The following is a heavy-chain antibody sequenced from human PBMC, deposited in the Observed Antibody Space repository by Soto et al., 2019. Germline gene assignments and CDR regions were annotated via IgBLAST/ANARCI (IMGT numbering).Heavy chain of an antibody. CDR1: GGSISGYY. CDR2: IYSDGTT. D-gene: IGHD5-18*01. Sequence: SETLSLTCIVFGGSISGYYWSWIRQPAGKELEWIGRIYSDGTTNYNPSLKGRGTMSVDTSKKQISLKLTSVTAADTAMYYCARDRGYRSGSFGSWGQGVLVTVSS. CDR3: ARDRGYRSGSFGS. J-gene: IGHJ5*02. V-gene: IGHV4-4*07.